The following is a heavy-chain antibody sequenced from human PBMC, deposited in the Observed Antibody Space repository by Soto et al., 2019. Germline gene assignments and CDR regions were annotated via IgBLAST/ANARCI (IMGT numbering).Heavy chain of an antibody. J-gene: IGHJ3*01. Sequence: EVQLLESGGGLVQPGGSLRLACAASGFTFNNYAMNWVRQDPGRGLEWVSIISPNGDSTYYADSVKGRFTISRDNSQNTVFLQMNSLRAEDTAIYFCAKVRLTDYLRYAPHLWGQGTLVTVSS. D-gene: IGHD2-8*01. CDR3: AKVRLTDYLRYAPHL. CDR1: GFTFNNYA. CDR2: ISPNGDST. V-gene: IGHV3-23*01.